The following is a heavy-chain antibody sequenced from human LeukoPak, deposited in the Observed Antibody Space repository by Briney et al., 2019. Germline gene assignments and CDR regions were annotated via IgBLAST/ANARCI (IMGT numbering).Heavy chain of an antibody. CDR2: INPNSGGT. CDR1: GYTFTGYY. Sequence: ASVKVSCKASGYTFTGYYMHWVRQAPGQGLEWMGWINPNSGGTNYAQKFQGRVPMTRDTSISTACMELSRLRSDDTAVYYCARDLSSITMVRGVATKNYYYGMDVWGQGTTVTVSS. D-gene: IGHD3-10*01. CDR3: ARDLSSITMVRGVATKNYYYGMDV. V-gene: IGHV1-2*02. J-gene: IGHJ6*02.